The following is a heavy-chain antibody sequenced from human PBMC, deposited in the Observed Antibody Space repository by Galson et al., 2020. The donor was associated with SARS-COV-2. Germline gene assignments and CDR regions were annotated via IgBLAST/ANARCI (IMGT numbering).Heavy chain of an antibody. D-gene: IGHD6-19*01. J-gene: IGHJ1*01. CDR3: AKSRMPSSTLILTLFPYTTLFRSKQWYQRRGKIGESLKISCAASGFTFSSYGMH. V-gene: IGHV3-30*03. Sequence: GESLKISCAASGFTFSSYGMHWVRQAPGKGLEWVAVISYDGSNKYYADSVKGRFTISRDNSKNTLYLQMKDRKSTRLNSSHSAKSRMPSSTLILTLFPYTTLFRSKQWYQRRGKIGESLKISCAASGFTFSSYGMHW. CDR2: ISYDGSNK. CDR1: GFTFSSYG.